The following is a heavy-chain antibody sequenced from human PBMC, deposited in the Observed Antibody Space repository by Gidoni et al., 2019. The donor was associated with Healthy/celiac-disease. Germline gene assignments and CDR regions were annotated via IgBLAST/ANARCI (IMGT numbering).Heavy chain of an antibody. CDR3: AKESSRWATTVTTPDLNWFDP. CDR2: ISGSGGST. V-gene: IGHV3-23*04. J-gene: IGHJ5*02. Sequence: EVQLVESGGGLVQPGGSLRLSCAASGFTFSSYAMRWVRQAPGKGLECVSAISGSGGSTYYADSVKGRFTISRDNSKNTLYLQMNSLRAEDTAVYYCAKESSRWATTVTTPDLNWFDPWGQGTLVTVSS. D-gene: IGHD4-17*01. CDR1: GFTFSSYA.